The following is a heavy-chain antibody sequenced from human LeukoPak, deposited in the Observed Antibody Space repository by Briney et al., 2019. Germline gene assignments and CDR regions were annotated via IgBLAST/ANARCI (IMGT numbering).Heavy chain of an antibody. J-gene: IGHJ4*02. CDR1: GGTFSSYT. CDR3: ARDPPIAVAGVYFDY. D-gene: IGHD6-19*01. Sequence: SVKVSCKASGGTFSSYTLSWVRQAPGQGLEWMGRIIPILGIVNYAQQFQGRVTIIADKSTNTAYMELSSLRAEDAAVYYCARDPPIAVAGVYFDYWGQGTLVTVSS. CDR2: IIPILGIV. V-gene: IGHV1-69*04.